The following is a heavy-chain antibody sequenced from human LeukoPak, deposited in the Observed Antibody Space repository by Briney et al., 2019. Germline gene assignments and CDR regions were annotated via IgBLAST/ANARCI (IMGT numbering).Heavy chain of an antibody. CDR1: GLTITNYW. V-gene: IGHV3-74*03. D-gene: IGHD5-12*01. CDR3: VRSGYSGGRFEY. Sequence: PGGSLRLSCAASGLTITNYWMHWLRQTPEKGLVWVSRINSDDSITTYADSVKGRFTISRDKAKNTVYLKMDSLRAEDTAVYYCVRSGYSGGRFEYWGQGTLVTVSS. J-gene: IGHJ4*02. CDR2: INSDDSIT.